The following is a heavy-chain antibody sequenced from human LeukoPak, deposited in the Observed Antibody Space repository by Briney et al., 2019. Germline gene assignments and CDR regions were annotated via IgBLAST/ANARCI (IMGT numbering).Heavy chain of an antibody. D-gene: IGHD3-10*01. CDR1: GFTFSDYY. Sequence: GGSLRLSCAASGFTFSDYYMSWIRQAPGKGLERDSYISISSSYTNYADPAKGRFTISKDNAKNSLSLQRNSLRAEDTAVYYCAVRRITMVRGVIGPDWFDPWGQGTLVTVSS. V-gene: IGHV3-11*06. CDR2: ISISSSYT. J-gene: IGHJ5*02. CDR3: AVRRITMVRGVIGPDWFDP.